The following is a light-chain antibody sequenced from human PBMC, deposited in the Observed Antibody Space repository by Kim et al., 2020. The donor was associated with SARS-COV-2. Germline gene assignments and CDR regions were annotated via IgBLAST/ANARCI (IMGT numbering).Light chain of an antibody. V-gene: IGKV3-20*01. CDR3: QHYGASPLT. CDR1: QSVNNNY. Sequence: SPGERATDSCRASQSVNNNYLAWYQQKPGQAPRLLIYGASSRATGIPDRFSGSGSETDFILTISRLDPEDFAVYYCQHYGASPLTFGGGTKVDIK. J-gene: IGKJ4*01. CDR2: GAS.